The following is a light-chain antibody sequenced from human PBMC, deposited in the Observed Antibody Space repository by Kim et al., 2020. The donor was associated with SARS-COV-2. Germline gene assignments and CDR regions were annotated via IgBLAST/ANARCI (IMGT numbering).Light chain of an antibody. V-gene: IGKV1-5*03. CDR1: QSIGNW. CDR3: QQYLSYST. CDR2: KAS. J-gene: IGKJ2*01. Sequence: DIQMTQSPSTLSASMGDRVTITCRASQSIGNWLAWYQQKPGKAPKLLIYKASNLESGVSSRFSGSGSGTQFTLTISSLQRDDSATYYCQQYLSYSTFGQGTKVDIK.